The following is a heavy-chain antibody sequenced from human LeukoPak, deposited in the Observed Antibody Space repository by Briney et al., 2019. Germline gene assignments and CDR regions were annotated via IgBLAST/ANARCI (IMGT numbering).Heavy chain of an antibody. Sequence: GGSLRLSCAASGFTFSSYAMCWVRQAPGKGLQWVSSIISSGDNTYYADSVKGRFTISRDNSKNTLYLQMNSLRAEDTAVYYCAKDRYSGSYYFDYWGQGTLVTVSS. CDR1: GFTFSSYA. J-gene: IGHJ4*02. CDR2: IISSGDNT. D-gene: IGHD1-26*01. V-gene: IGHV3-23*01. CDR3: AKDRYSGSYYFDY.